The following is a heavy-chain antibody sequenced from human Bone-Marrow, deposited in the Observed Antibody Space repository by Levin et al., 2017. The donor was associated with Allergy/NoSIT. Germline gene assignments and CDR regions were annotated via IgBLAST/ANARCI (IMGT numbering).Heavy chain of an antibody. Sequence: SETLSLTCTVSGGSISSSSYYWGWIRQPPGKGLEWIGSIYYSGSTYYNPSLKSRVTISVDTSKNQFSLKLSSVTAADTAVYYCASEEGGSSVPEVFDYWGQGTLVTVSS. J-gene: IGHJ4*02. CDR1: GGSISSSSYY. CDR2: IYYSGST. CDR3: ASEEGGSSVPEVFDY. D-gene: IGHD2-15*01. V-gene: IGHV4-39*07.